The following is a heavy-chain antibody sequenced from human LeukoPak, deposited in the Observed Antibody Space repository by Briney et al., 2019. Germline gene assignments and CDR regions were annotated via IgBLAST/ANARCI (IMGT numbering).Heavy chain of an antibody. D-gene: IGHD3-9*01. Sequence: GGSLRLSCAASGFTFSSYSMNWVRQAPGNGLEWVSYISSSSSTIYYADSVKGRFTISRDNAKNSLYLQMNSLRAEDTAVYYCARAGSFDWLLPFDYWGQGTLVTVSS. CDR2: ISSSSSTI. CDR1: GFTFSSYS. CDR3: ARAGSFDWLLPFDY. V-gene: IGHV3-48*01. J-gene: IGHJ4*02.